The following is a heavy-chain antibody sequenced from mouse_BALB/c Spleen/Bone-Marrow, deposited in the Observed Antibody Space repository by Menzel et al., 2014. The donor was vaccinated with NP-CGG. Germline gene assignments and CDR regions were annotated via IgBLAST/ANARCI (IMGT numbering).Heavy chain of an antibody. CDR2: IWSGGST. CDR1: GFSLTSYG. J-gene: IGHJ3*01. Sequence: QVQLQQSGPGLVQPSQSLSITCTVSGFSLTSYGVHWVRQSPGKGLEWLGIIWSGGSTDYNAAFISRLSISKDNSKSQVFFKMNSLQPNDIAIYYCARTGPSFAYWGQGTLVTVSA. CDR3: ARTGPSFAY. V-gene: IGHV2-2*02.